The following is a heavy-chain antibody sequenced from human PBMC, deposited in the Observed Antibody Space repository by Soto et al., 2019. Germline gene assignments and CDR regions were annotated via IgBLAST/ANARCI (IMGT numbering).Heavy chain of an antibody. CDR1: RFTFSSYA. V-gene: IGHV3-74*01. J-gene: IGHJ4*01. CDR3: ATAGNYRFDT. CDR2: INTDVTTT. Sequence: GGSLRISLAASRFTFSSYAISWVGQAPGKGLVCVSRINTDVTTTNYADSVKGRFTISRDNARNTLYLQMNSLRGEDTAVYYCATAGNYRFDTWGHGTLVTVSS. D-gene: IGHD3-16*02.